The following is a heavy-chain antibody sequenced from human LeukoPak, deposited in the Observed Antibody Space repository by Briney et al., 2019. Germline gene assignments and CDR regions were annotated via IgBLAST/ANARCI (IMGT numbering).Heavy chain of an antibody. CDR1: GYTFTSYY. V-gene: IGHV1-46*01. CDR2: INPSGGST. D-gene: IGHD2-8*01. J-gene: IGHJ6*03. Sequence: ASVKVSCKASGYTFTSYYMHWVRQAPGQGLEWMGIINPSGGSTSYAQKFQGRVTMTRDMSTSTVYMELSSLRSEDTAVYYCARNDKVGVKPPPREYYYYYMDVWGKGTTVTVSS. CDR3: ARNDKVGVKPPPREYYYYYMDV.